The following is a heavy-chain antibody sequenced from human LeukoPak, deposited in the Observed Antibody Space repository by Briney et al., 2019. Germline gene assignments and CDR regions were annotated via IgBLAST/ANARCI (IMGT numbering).Heavy chain of an antibody. CDR2: ISSSSSYI. CDR1: GFTVSSTS. D-gene: IGHD4-23*01. CDR3: ARFPHLGYGGSDY. Sequence: PGGSLRLSCAASGFTVSSTSMSWVRQAPGKGLEWVSSISSSSSYIYYADSVKGRFTISRDNAKNSLYLQMNSLRAEDTAVYYCARFPHLGYGGSDYWGQGTLVTVSS. J-gene: IGHJ4*02. V-gene: IGHV3-21*01.